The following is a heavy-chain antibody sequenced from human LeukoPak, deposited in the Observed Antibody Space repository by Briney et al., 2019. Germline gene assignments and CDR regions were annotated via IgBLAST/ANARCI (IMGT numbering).Heavy chain of an antibody. V-gene: IGHV1-2*02. CDR3: ARVYCSSTSCYGRGGLDP. D-gene: IGHD2-2*01. Sequence: ASVKVSCKASGYTFTGYYMHWVRRAPGQGLEWMGWINPNSGGTNYAQKFQGRVTMTRDTSISTAYMELSRLRSDDTAVYYCARVYCSSTSCYGRGGLDPWGQGTLVTVSS. J-gene: IGHJ5*02. CDR1: GYTFTGYY. CDR2: INPNSGGT.